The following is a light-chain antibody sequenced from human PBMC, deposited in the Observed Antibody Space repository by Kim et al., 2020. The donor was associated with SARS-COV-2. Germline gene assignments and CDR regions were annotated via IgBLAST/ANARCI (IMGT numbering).Light chain of an antibody. CDR2: GAS. CDR3: QQYNNWPLT. V-gene: IGKV3-15*01. J-gene: IGKJ4*01. CDR1: QSVSSN. Sequence: VSPGERATLSCRARQSVSSNFAWYQQKAGQAPRLLIYGASTRATGIPARFSGSGSGTEFTLTISSLQSEDFAVYYCQQYNNWPLTFGGGTKVDIK.